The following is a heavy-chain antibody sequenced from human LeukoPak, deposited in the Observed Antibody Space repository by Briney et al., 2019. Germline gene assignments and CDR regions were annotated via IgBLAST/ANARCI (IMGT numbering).Heavy chain of an antibody. J-gene: IGHJ5*02. CDR2: IYYSGST. CDR1: GGSISSYY. Sequence: SETLSLTCTVSGGSISSYYWSWIRQPPGKGLEWIGYIYYSGSTNYNPSLKSRVTISVDTSKNQFSLKLSSVTAADTAVYYCARDTPYDFSVGGHGVFDPWGQGTLVTVSS. V-gene: IGHV4-59*12. D-gene: IGHD3-3*01. CDR3: ARDTPYDFSVGGHGVFDP.